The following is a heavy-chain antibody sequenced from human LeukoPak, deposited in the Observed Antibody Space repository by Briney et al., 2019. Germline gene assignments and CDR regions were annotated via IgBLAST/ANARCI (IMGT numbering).Heavy chain of an antibody. Sequence: PRGSLRLSCAASGFTFSSYSMNWVRQAPGKGLEWVSSISSSSSYIYYADSVKGRFTISRDNAKNSLYLQMNSLRAEDTAVYYCARGARGSGWYFDSWGQGTLVTVSS. CDR1: GFTFSSYS. D-gene: IGHD6-19*01. CDR2: ISSSSSYI. V-gene: IGHV3-21*01. J-gene: IGHJ4*02. CDR3: ARGARGSGWYFDS.